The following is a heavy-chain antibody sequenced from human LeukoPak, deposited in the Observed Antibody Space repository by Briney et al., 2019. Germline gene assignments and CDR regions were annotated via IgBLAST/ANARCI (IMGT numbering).Heavy chain of an antibody. D-gene: IGHD3-16*02. CDR3: ARGKYDYVWGSYRLAVPYYFDY. J-gene: IGHJ4*02. Sequence: ASVKVSCKASGYTFTSYGISWVRQAPGQGLEGMGWISAYNGNTNYAQKLQGRVTMTTDTSTSTAYMELRSLRSDDTAVYYCARGKYDYVWGSYRLAVPYYFDYWGQGTLVTVSS. CDR1: GYTFTSYG. V-gene: IGHV1-18*01. CDR2: ISAYNGNT.